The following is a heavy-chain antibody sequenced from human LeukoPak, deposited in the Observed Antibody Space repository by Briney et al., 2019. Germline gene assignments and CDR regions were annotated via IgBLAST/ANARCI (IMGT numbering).Heavy chain of an antibody. D-gene: IGHD5-18*01. Sequence: PSETLSLTCAVYGGSFSGYYWSWIRQPPGKGLEWIGEINHSGSTYYNPSLKSRVTISVDTSKNQFSLKLSSVTAADTAVYYCARELRVDTAMVYPKYYYYGMDVWGQGITVTVSS. V-gene: IGHV4-34*01. CDR2: INHSGST. J-gene: IGHJ6*02. CDR3: ARELRVDTAMVYPKYYYYGMDV. CDR1: GGSFSGYY.